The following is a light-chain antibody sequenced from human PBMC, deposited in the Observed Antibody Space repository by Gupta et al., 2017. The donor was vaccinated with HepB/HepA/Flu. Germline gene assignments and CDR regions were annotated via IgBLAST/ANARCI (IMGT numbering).Light chain of an antibody. CDR1: QSISTW. Sequence: DIQMTQSPSTLSASVGDRITITCRASQSISTWLAWYQQKPGKAPNLLIYKASSLERGVPSRFSGSGSGTEFTLTISSLQPDDFATYYCQQYKSYPYTFGQGTKLEIK. V-gene: IGKV1-5*03. J-gene: IGKJ2*01. CDR3: QQYKSYPYT. CDR2: KAS.